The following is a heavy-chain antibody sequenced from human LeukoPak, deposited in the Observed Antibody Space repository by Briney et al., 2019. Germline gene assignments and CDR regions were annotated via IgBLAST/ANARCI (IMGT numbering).Heavy chain of an antibody. Sequence: GGSLRLSCAASGFTFDDYAMHWVRQAPGKGLEWVSGISWNCGSIGYADSVKGRFTISRDNAKNSLYLQMNSLRAEDTALYYCAKESRLGYWGQGTLVTVSS. D-gene: IGHD3-16*01. CDR2: ISWNCGSI. CDR1: GFTFDDYA. J-gene: IGHJ4*02. CDR3: AKESRLGY. V-gene: IGHV3-9*01.